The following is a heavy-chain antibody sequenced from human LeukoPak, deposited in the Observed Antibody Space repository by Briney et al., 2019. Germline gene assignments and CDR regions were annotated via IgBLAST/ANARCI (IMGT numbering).Heavy chain of an antibody. Sequence: GASVKVSCKASGYTFINHGISWVRQAPGQGLEWMGWTSTYNTNYIQKLQGRVTMTTDTSTSTAYMELRGLRSDDTAVYYCAKGSSGWSLDYWGQGTLATVSS. V-gene: IGHV1-18*01. J-gene: IGHJ4*02. CDR2: TSTYNT. CDR3: AKGSSGWSLDY. CDR1: GYTFINHG. D-gene: IGHD6-19*01.